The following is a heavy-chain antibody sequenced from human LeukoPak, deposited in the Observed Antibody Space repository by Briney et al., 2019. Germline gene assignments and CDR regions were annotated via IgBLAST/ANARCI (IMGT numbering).Heavy chain of an antibody. J-gene: IGHJ4*02. V-gene: IGHV1-2*04. CDR3: ARGLDGVGTVTTGPAVDY. Sequence: ASVKVSCKVSGYTFTGYYMHWVRQAPGQGLEWMGWINPNSGGTNYAQKFQGWVTMTRDTSISTAYMELSRLRSDDTAVYYCARGLDGVGTVTTGPAVDYWGQGTLVTVSS. D-gene: IGHD4-17*01. CDR1: GYTFTGYY. CDR2: INPNSGGT.